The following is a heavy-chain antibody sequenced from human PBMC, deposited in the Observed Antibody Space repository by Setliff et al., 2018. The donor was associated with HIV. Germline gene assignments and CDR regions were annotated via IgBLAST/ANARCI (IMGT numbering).Heavy chain of an antibody. CDR3: ASLGGLLYTSSSLRGVDY. CDR2: INSDGSST. D-gene: IGHD6-6*01. V-gene: IGHV3-74*01. CDR1: GFTFSSYW. J-gene: IGHJ4*02. Sequence: PGGSLRLSCAASGFTFSSYWMHWVRQAPGKGLVWVSLINSDGSSTSYGDTVKGRFTISRDNAKNTLYLQMNRLRAEDTAVYYCASLGGLLYTSSSLRGVDYWGQGTLVTVSS.